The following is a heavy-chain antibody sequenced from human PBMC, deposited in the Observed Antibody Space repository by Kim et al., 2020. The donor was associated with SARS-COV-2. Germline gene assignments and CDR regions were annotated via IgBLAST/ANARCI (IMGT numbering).Heavy chain of an antibody. Sequence: AVEARCAIARDNYKNTLYLQMNSLSVEDTAVYYCAKDYPQTEGPTTLFDYWGQGTRVTVSS. J-gene: IGHJ4*02. CDR3: AKDYPQTEGPTTLFDY. D-gene: IGHD5-12*01. V-gene: IGHV3-23*01.